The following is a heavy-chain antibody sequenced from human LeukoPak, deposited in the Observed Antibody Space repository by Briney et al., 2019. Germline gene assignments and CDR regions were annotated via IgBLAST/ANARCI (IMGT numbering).Heavy chain of an antibody. D-gene: IGHD2-15*01. V-gene: IGHV4-34*01. J-gene: IGHJ6*03. CDR2: INHSGST. CDR1: GGSFSGYY. CDR3: ARGRRIVVVLGATRTHRDYMDV. Sequence: SETLSLTCAVYGGSFSGYYWSWIRQPPGKGLEWIGEINHSGSTNYNPSLKSRVTISVDTSKNQFSLKLSSVTAADTAVYYCARGRRIVVVLGATRTHRDYMDVWGKGTAVTVSS.